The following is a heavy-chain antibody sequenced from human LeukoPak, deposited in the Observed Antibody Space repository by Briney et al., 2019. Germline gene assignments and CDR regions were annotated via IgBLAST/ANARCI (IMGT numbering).Heavy chain of an antibody. J-gene: IGHJ4*02. V-gene: IGHV4-39*07. CDR1: GGSISSSSYY. CDR3: ARALSIAARTDY. Sequence: SETLSLTCTVSGGSISSSSYYWGWIRQPPGKGLEWIGSIYYSGSTYYNPSLKSRVTISVDTSKNQFSLKLSSVTAADTAVYYCARALSIAARTDYWGQGTLVTVSS. CDR2: IYYSGST. D-gene: IGHD6-6*01.